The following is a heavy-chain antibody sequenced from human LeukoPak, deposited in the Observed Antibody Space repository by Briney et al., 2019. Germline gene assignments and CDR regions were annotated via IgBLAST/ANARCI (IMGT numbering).Heavy chain of an antibody. CDR2: ISSSSSYI. CDR3: ARDPFSTVVTADY. V-gene: IGHV3-21*01. J-gene: IGHJ4*02. D-gene: IGHD4-23*01. Sequence: PEGSLRLSCAASGFTFSSYSMNWVRQAPGKGLEWVSSISSSSSYIYYADSVKGRFTISRDNAKNSLYLQMNSLRAEDTAVYYCARDPFSTVVTADYWGQGTLVTVSS. CDR1: GFTFSSYS.